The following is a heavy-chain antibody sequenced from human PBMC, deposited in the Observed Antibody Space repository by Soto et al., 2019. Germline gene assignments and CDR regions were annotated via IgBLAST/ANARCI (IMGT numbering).Heavy chain of an antibody. CDR3: ARSGYDYYYYGMDV. V-gene: IGHV4-39*01. Sequence: QLQLQESGPGLVKPSETLSLTCTVSGGSISSSSYYWGWIRQPPGKGLEWIGSIYYSGSTYYNPSLKSRVTISVDTSMNQFSLKLSSVTAADTAVYYCARSGYDYYYYGMDVWGQGTTVTVSS. J-gene: IGHJ6*02. CDR2: IYYSGST. D-gene: IGHD5-12*01. CDR1: GGSISSSSYY.